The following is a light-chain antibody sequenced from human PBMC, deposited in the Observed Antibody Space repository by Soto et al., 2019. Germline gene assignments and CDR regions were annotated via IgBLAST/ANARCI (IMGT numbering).Light chain of an antibody. CDR3: QQHLSTPLT. CDR2: WAS. J-gene: IGKJ4*01. V-gene: IGKV4-1*01. CDR1: QSVLYSSNNKNY. Sequence: DTVMTQSPDSLAVSLGERATINCKSSQSVLYSSNNKNYLAWYQQKPGQPPKLLIYWASTRESGVPDRFSGRWSGKDYALTISSLQAEDVAVYYCQQHLSTPLTFGGGTKVELK.